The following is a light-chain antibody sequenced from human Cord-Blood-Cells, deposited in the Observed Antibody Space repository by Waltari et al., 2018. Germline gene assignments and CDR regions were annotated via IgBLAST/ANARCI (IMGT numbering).Light chain of an antibody. CDR2: GKN. CDR3: NSRDSSGNHVV. J-gene: IGLJ2*01. CDR1: SLRSYY. V-gene: IGLV3-19*01. Sequence: SSELTQDPAVSVALGQTVRITCQGGSLRSYYASWYQQNPGQAPVLVIYGKNNRPSGIPDRFSGSSSGNTASLTITGAQAEDEADYYCNSRDSSGNHVVFGGGTKLTVL.